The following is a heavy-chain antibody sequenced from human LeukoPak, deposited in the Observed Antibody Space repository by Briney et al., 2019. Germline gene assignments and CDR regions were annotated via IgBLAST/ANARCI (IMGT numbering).Heavy chain of an antibody. CDR2: LSYTGST. J-gene: IGHJ4*02. V-gene: IGHV4-59*01. D-gene: IGHD3-16*02. CDR1: GGSISSYY. CDR3: ARSYDHVWGSYRAFDY. Sequence: KPSETLSLTCTVSGGSISSYYWSWIRQPPGKGLEWIGYLSYTGSTNYNPSLKSRVTISVDTSKNQFSLKLSSVTAADTAMYYSARSYDHVWGSYRAFDYWGQGTLVTVSS.